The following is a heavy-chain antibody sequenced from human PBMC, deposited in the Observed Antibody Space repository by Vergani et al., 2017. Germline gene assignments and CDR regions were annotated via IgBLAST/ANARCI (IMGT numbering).Heavy chain of an antibody. CDR1: FDSIRNLY. D-gene: IGHD6-19*01. CDR3: ASDTHSGQRADR. Sequence: QVQLQESGPGLVKSSETLSLTCSVSFDSIRNLYCNWIRHPPGKGLEWIGSIHYSENTNYNPSLKTRVTISVDTSKNQFSLTLTSVTAANTAVYYCASDTHSGQRADRWGQGILVTVTS. V-gene: IGHV4-59*11. CDR2: IHYSENT. J-gene: IGHJ5*02.